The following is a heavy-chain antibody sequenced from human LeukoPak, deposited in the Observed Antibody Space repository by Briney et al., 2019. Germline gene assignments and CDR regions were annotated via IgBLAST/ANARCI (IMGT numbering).Heavy chain of an antibody. CDR1: GYIFPNYW. Sequence: KSGESLRISCEAPGYIFPNYWIGWVRQVPGKGLDWMGLIHPGDSDTRYSPSFQGQVTISVDKSITTAYLQWSSLQASDTAIYFCARVVVVTATHWYFDLWGRGSLVTVFS. CDR3: ARVVVVTATHWYFDL. V-gene: IGHV5-51*01. D-gene: IGHD2-21*02. J-gene: IGHJ2*01. CDR2: IHPGDSDT.